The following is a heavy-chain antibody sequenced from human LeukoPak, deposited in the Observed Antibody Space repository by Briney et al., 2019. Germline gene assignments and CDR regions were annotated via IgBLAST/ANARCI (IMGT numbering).Heavy chain of an antibody. CDR3: ATFGDYASFPDY. J-gene: IGHJ4*02. V-gene: IGHV1-24*01. Sequence: ASVKVSCKVSGYTLTELSMHWVRQAPGKGLEWMGGFDPEDGETIYAQKFQGRVTMTEDTSTDTAYMELSSLRSEDTAVYYCATFGDYASFPDYWGQGTLVTASS. CDR1: GYTLTELS. D-gene: IGHD4-17*01. CDR2: FDPEDGET.